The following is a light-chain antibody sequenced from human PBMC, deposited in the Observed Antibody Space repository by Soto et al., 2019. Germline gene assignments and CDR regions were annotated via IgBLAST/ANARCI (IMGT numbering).Light chain of an antibody. Sequence: QSVLTQPASVSGSPGQSITISCTGTSSDVGGYNYVSWYQQHPGKAPKLMIYDVSNRPSGVSNRFSGSKSGNTASLTISGLQAEDEADYPCSSYTSSRTYVFGTGTKVT. J-gene: IGLJ1*01. CDR3: SSYTSSRTYV. CDR2: DVS. V-gene: IGLV2-14*01. CDR1: SSDVGGYNY.